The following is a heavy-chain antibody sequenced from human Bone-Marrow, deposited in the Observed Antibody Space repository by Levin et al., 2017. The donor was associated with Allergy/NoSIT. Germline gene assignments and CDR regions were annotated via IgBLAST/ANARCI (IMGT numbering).Heavy chain of an antibody. CDR2: IYYSGST. V-gene: IGHV4-59*01. D-gene: IGHD1-1*01. J-gene: IGHJ6*03. CDR1: GGSISSYY. Sequence: SCTVSGGSISSYYWSWIRQPPGKGLEWIGYIYYSGSTNYNPSLKSRVTISVDTSKNQFSLKLSSVTAADTAVYYCARPGHYYYYMDVWGKGTTVTVSS. CDR3: ARPGHYYYYMDV.